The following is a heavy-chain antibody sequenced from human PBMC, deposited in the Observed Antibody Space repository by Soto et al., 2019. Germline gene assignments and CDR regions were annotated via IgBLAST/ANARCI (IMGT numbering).Heavy chain of an antibody. CDR3: AKGRSGGTFYLDY. J-gene: IGHJ4*02. CDR2: ISGSGEST. V-gene: IGHV3-23*01. D-gene: IGHD2-15*01. CDR1: GITFSSYA. Sequence: GGSLRLSCAASGITFSSYAMSWVRQAPGKGLEWVSGISGSGESTYYADSVKGRFSISRDNSKSTPYLQMESLGAEDTALYYCAKGRSGGTFYLDYWGQGTLVTVSS.